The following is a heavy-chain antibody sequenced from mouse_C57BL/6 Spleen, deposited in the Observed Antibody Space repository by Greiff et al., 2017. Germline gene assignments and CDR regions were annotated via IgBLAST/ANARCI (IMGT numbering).Heavy chain of an antibody. CDR3: ARTGTLLRRESMDY. J-gene: IGHJ4*01. CDR1: GYAFTNYL. CDR2: INPGSGGT. V-gene: IGHV1-54*01. Sequence: QVQLKQSGAELVRPGTSVKVSCKASGYAFTNYLIEWVKQRPGQGLEWIGVINPGSGGTNYNEKFKGKATLTADKSSSTAYMQLSSLTSEDSAVYFCARTGTLLRRESMDYWGQGTSVTVSS. D-gene: IGHD2-12*01.